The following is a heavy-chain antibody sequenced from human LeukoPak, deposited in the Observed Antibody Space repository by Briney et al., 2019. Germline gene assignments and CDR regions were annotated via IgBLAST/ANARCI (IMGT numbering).Heavy chain of an antibody. Sequence: KPGGSLRLSCAASGFTLSSYNMTWVRQAPGKGLEWVSSISSSGSYIYYADLVKGRFTISRDNAKNSLYLQMNSLRAEDTAVYYCARYGTTVTTLDYWGQGTLVTVSS. D-gene: IGHD4-17*01. V-gene: IGHV3-21*01. J-gene: IGHJ4*02. CDR3: ARYGTTVTTLDY. CDR1: GFTLSSYN. CDR2: ISSSGSYI.